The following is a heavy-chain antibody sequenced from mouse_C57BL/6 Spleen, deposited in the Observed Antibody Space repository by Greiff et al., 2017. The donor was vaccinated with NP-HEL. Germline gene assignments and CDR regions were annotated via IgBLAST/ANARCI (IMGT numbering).Heavy chain of an antibody. CDR2: IYPGDGDA. V-gene: IGHV1-80*01. CDR1: GYAFSSYW. D-gene: IGHD1-1*01. CDR3: ARQVVAPFDY. J-gene: IGHJ2*01. Sequence: VKLQQSGAELVKPGASVKISCKASGYAFSSYWMNWVKQRPGKGLEWIGQIYPGDGDANYNGKFKGKATLTADKSSSTAYMQLSSLTSEDSAVYFCARQVVAPFDYWGQGTTLTVSS.